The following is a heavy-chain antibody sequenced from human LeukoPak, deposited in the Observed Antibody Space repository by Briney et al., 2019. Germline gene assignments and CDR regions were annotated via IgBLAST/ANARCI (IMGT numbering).Heavy chain of an antibody. CDR2: INKDGSEK. Sequence: GSSLRLSCAASGFILSNHWMTWVRQAPGKGPEWVANINKDGSEKYYVDSVKGRFTVSRDTAKNSLYLQMNNLRAEDTALYYCARNNDMDVWGQGTTVIVSS. D-gene: IGHD1/OR15-1a*01. CDR1: GFILSNHW. J-gene: IGHJ6*02. V-gene: IGHV3-7*03. CDR3: ARNNDMDV.